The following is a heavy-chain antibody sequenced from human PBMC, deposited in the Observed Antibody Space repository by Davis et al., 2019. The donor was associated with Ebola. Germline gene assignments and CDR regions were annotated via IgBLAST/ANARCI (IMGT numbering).Heavy chain of an antibody. D-gene: IGHD3-9*01. J-gene: IGHJ4*02. CDR3: ARETIDSLTGFYIAH. CDR1: GFIVSTNY. V-gene: IGHV3-53*01. CDR2: IYSGGSVGST. Sequence: PGGSLRLSCAASGFIVSTNYMNWVRQAPGKGLEWVSVIYSGGSVGSTYYADSVKGRFTISRDNSKNTVYLQMNNLRPEDTATYYCARETIDSLTGFYIAHWGPGTLVTVSS.